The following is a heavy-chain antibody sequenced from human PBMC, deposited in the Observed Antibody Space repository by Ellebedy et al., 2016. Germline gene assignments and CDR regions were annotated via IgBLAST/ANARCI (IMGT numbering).Heavy chain of an antibody. CDR1: GFSFSSYG. Sequence: GGSLRLXXAASGFSFSSYGMHWVRQAPGKGLEWVALISYDGSRRYYAESVKGRFTISRDESKNTLYLQMNSLRTEDTAFYYCAKSNSSPQWGWFDPWGQGTLVIVSS. CDR2: ISYDGSRR. V-gene: IGHV3-30*18. CDR3: AKSNSSPQWGWFDP. J-gene: IGHJ5*02. D-gene: IGHD3-22*01.